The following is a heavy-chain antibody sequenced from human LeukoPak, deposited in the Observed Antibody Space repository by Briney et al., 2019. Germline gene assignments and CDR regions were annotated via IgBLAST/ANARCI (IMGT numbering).Heavy chain of an antibody. Sequence: SETLSLTCTVSGGSISSSSYYWGWIRQPPGKGLEWIGNIYYSGSTYYNPSLKSRVTISVDTSKNQFSLKLSSVTAADTAVYYCARGRTGGYYAADSWGQGTLVTVSS. CDR3: ARGRTGGYYAADS. CDR1: GGSISSSSYY. CDR2: IYYSGST. V-gene: IGHV4-39*07. D-gene: IGHD1-26*01. J-gene: IGHJ4*02.